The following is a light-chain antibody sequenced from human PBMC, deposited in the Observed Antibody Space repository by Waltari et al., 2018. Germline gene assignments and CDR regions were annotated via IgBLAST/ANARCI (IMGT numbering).Light chain of an antibody. Sequence: QSALTQPASVSGSPGPSITISGTGTSSAVGFYDFVSWFQQHPGKAPKVMIYKVNNRPSGVSNRFSGSKSANTASLTISGLQAEDEADYYCSSYTRRSYWVFGGGTQLTVL. CDR2: KVN. V-gene: IGLV2-14*01. J-gene: IGLJ3*02. CDR3: SSYTRRSYWV. CDR1: SSAVGFYDF.